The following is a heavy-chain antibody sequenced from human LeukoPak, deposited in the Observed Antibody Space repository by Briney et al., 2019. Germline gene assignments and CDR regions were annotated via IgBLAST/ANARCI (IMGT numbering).Heavy chain of an antibody. CDR1: GGSFSGYY. CDR2: INHSGST. V-gene: IGHV4-34*01. Sequence: SETLSHTCAVYGGSFSGYYWSWIRQPPGKGLEWIGEINHSGSTNYNPSLKSRVTISVDTSKNQFSLKLSSVTAADTAVYYCARGPGENDYWGQGTLVTVSS. D-gene: IGHD3-16*01. J-gene: IGHJ4*02. CDR3: ARGPGENDY.